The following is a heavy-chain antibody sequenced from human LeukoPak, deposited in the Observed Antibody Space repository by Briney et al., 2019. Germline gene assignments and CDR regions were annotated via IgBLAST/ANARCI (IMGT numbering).Heavy chain of an antibody. CDR2: INHSGST. Sequence: PSETLSLTCAVYGGSFSGYYWSWIRQPPGKGLEWIGEINHSGSTNYNPSLKSRVTISVDTSKNQFSLKLSSVTAADTAVYYCARTKLEPYSTSPVFDYWGQGTLVTVSS. V-gene: IGHV4-34*01. CDR1: GGSFSGYY. J-gene: IGHJ4*02. CDR3: ARTKLEPYSTSPVFDY. D-gene: IGHD1-1*01.